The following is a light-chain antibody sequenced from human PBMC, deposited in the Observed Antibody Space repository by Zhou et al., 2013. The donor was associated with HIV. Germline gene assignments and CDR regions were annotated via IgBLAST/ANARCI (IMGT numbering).Light chain of an antibody. J-gene: IGKJ3*01. CDR1: QTIITY. Sequence: DIQMTQSPSSLSASVGDRVTITCRASQTIITYLNWYQQKPGKAPKLLIYAASSLQGGVPSRFSGSGSGTDFTLTIRGVQPEDFARYYCQQYGNVPRFSFGPGTSVDVK. CDR3: QQYGNVPRFS. CDR2: AAS. V-gene: IGKV1-39*01.